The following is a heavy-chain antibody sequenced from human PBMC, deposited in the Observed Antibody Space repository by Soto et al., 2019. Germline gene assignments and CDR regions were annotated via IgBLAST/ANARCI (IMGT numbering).Heavy chain of an antibody. D-gene: IGHD2-8*01. CDR2: INHSGST. J-gene: IGHJ4*02. CDR3: ARGLYCTNGVCYHFDY. CDR1: GGSFSGYY. V-gene: IGHV4-34*01. Sequence: PSETLSLTCAVYGGSFSGYYWSWIRQPPGKGLEWIGEINHSGSTNYNPSLKSRVTISVDTSKNQFSLKLSSVTAADTAVYYCARGLYCTNGVCYHFDYWGQGTLVTVSS.